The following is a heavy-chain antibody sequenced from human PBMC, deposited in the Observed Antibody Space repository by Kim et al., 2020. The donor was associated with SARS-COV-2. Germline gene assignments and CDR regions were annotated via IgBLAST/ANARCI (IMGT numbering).Heavy chain of an antibody. CDR1: GGSISSSSYY. J-gene: IGHJ4*02. V-gene: IGHV4-39*01. Sequence: SETLSLTCTVSGGSISSSSYYWGWIRQPPGKGLEWIGSINYSGSTYYNPSLKSRVTISVDTSKNQFSLKLSSVTAADTAVYYCARQLPPFYDYVWGSYRFPFDYWGQRTLVSVSS. D-gene: IGHD3-16*02. CDR3: ARQLPPFYDYVWGSYRFPFDY. CDR2: INYSGST.